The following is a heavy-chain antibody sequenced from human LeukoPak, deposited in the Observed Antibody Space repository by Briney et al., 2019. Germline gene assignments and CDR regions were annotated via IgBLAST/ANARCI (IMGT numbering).Heavy chain of an antibody. Sequence: GGSLRLSCAASGFTFSDHYMDWVRQAPGKGLEWVGRTRNKANSYTTEYAASVKGRFTISRDDSKNSLYLQMNSLKTEDTAVYYCARDGGYGDYDYWGQGTLVTVSS. CDR3: ARDGGYGDYDY. D-gene: IGHD4-17*01. V-gene: IGHV3-72*01. J-gene: IGHJ4*02. CDR1: GFTFSDHY. CDR2: TRNKANSYTT.